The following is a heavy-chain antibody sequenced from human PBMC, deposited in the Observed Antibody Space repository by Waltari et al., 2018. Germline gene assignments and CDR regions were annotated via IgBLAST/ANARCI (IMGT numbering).Heavy chain of an antibody. CDR2: INRDGSEK. CDR1: GFTLSRDW. CDR3: ARGSRQSDY. J-gene: IGHJ4*02. Sequence: VQLVESGGYLVQPGGSLRLSCAASGFTLSRDWMSWVRQVPGKGLEGVANINRDGSEKYHVESVKGRFTISRDNAKNSLYLQMNSLRGEDTAVYYCARGSRQSDYWGQGTLVTVSS. V-gene: IGHV3-7*03.